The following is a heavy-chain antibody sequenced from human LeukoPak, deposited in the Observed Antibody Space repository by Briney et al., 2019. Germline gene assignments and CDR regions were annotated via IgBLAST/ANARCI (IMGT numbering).Heavy chain of an antibody. D-gene: IGHD3-10*01. CDR1: GFSLSTSGMR. CDR3: ARTSRGSGSYYLPFDY. CDR2: IDWDDDK. Sequence: SGPALVKPTQTLTLTCTFSGFSLSTSGMRVSWIRQPPGKALEWLARIDWDDDKFYSTSLKTRLTISKHTSKNQVVLTMTNMDPVDTATYYCARTSRGSGSYYLPFDYWGQGTLVTVSS. V-gene: IGHV2-70*04. J-gene: IGHJ4*02.